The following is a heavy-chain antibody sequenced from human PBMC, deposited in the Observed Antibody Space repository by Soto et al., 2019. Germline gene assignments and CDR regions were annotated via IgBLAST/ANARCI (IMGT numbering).Heavy chain of an antibody. CDR2: IFSNDEK. CDR1: GFSLSNARMG. D-gene: IGHD5-12*01. V-gene: IGHV2-26*01. J-gene: IGHJ4*02. Sequence: QVTLKESGPVLVKPTETLTLTCTVSGFSLSNARMGVSWIRQPPGKALEWLAHIFSNDEKSYSTSLKSRLTIXXDXSXXQVVLTMTNMDPVDTATYYCARAPGEWLRPDYFDYWGQGTLVTVSS. CDR3: ARAPGEWLRPDYFDY.